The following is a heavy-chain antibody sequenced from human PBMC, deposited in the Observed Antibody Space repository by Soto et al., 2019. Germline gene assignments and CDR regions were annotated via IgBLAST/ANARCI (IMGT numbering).Heavy chain of an antibody. CDR2: IYYSGIT. Sequence: SETLSLTCTVSGVSISNSSYYWGWIRRPPGKGLEWIGTIYYSGITYYNPSLKSRVTISVDTSKNQFSLKLTSVTAADTAVYYCVRHGSNWGQGTLVTVSS. CDR3: VRHGSN. CDR1: GVSISNSSYY. J-gene: IGHJ4*02. V-gene: IGHV4-39*01.